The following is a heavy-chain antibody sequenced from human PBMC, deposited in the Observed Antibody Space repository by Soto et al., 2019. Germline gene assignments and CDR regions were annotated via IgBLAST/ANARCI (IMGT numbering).Heavy chain of an antibody. CDR2: INHSGST. Sequence: QVQLQQWGAGLLKPSETLSLTCAVYGGSFSGYYWSWIRQPPGKGLEWIGEINHSGSTNYNPSLKTRVTISVDPSKNQFSLKLSSVTAADTAVYYCARRGWLQLFYWGQGTLVTVSS. CDR3: ARRGWLQLFY. J-gene: IGHJ4*02. CDR1: GGSFSGYY. D-gene: IGHD5-12*01. V-gene: IGHV4-34*01.